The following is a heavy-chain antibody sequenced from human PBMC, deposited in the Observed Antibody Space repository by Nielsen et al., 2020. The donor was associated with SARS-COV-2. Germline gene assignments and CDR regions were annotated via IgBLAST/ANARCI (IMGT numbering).Heavy chain of an antibody. CDR3: ARHTRSSSCVYYYYYMDV. V-gene: IGHV5-51*01. CDR1: GYSFPTYW. D-gene: IGHD6-6*01. J-gene: IGHJ6*03. CDR2: IYPGDSDT. Sequence: GESLKISCKGSGYSFPTYWIGWVRQMPGKGLEWVGIIYPGDSDTRYSPSFQGQVTISADKSISTAYLHWSSLKASDTAKYYCARHTRSSSCVYYYYYMDVWGKGTTVTVSS.